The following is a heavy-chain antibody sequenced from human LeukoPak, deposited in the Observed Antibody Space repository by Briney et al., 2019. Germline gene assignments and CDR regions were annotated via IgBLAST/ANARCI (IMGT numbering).Heavy chain of an antibody. V-gene: IGHV3-9*01. Sequence: GGSLRLSCAASGFTFDNYAIHWVRQAPGKGLEWVSGISWNSGKIGYADSVKGRFTISRDNAKNSLYLQTNSLRAEDTAVYYCARGGAARPDIWGQGIMVIVSS. CDR3: ARGGAARPDI. D-gene: IGHD6-6*01. CDR2: ISWNSGKI. CDR1: GFTFDNYA. J-gene: IGHJ3*02.